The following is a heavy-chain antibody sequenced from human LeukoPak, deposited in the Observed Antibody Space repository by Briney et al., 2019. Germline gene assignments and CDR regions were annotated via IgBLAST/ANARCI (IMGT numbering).Heavy chain of an antibody. V-gene: IGHV5-51*01. CDR3: ARRNSDRVFDY. D-gene: IGHD2/OR15-2a*01. CDR1: GYSFTNYW. Sequence: GESLKVSCKGSGYSFTNYWIGWVRQMPGKGLEWMGLFFPGDSDTRYSPSFQDQITISVDTSINTAYLQWSSLKASDTAMYYCARRNSDRVFDYWGQGTLVTVSS. J-gene: IGHJ4*02. CDR2: FFPGDSDT.